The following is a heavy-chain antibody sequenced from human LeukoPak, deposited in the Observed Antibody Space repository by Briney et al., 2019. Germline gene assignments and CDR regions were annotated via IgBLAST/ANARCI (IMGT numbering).Heavy chain of an antibody. J-gene: IGHJ6*02. CDR2: IYYSGST. V-gene: IGHV4-59*08. CDR3: ARHGMVRALDV. D-gene: IGHD3-10*01. Sequence: SETLSLTCTVSGGSISSYYWSWIRQPPGKGLEWIGYIYYSGSTNYNPSLKSRVTISVDTSKNQFSLKLSSVTAADTAVYYCARHGMVRALDVWGQGTTVTVSS. CDR1: GGSISSYY.